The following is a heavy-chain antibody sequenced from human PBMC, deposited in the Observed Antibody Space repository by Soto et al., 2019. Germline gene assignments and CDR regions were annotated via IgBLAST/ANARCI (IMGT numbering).Heavy chain of an antibody. D-gene: IGHD3-9*01. CDR3: AKVRYYDILTGKKNYYYGMDV. J-gene: IGHJ6*02. CDR1: GFTFSSYA. CDR2: ISGSGGST. V-gene: IGHV3-23*01. Sequence: GGSLRLSCAASGFTFSSYAMSWVRQAPGKGLEWVSAISGSGGSTYYADSVKGRFTISRDNSKNTLYLQMNSLRAEDTAVYYCAKVRYYDILTGKKNYYYGMDVWGQGTTVTVSS.